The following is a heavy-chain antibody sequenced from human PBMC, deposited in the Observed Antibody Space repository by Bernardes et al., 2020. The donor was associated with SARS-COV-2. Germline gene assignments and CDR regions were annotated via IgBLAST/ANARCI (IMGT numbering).Heavy chain of an antibody. D-gene: IGHD3-16*01. CDR3: ARDRAWGEPHGMGV. CDR2: IKQDGSEI. J-gene: IGHJ6*02. Sequence: GGSLRLSCTATGCTSSSNWRSWVRQARDGKGLERVANIKQDGSEIYYVDSGKGRFTISRDNAKKSLYLQMNSLSAEDTAVYYCARDRAWGEPHGMGVWGPGSTVTVSS. CDR1: GCTSSSNW. V-gene: IGHV3-7*01.